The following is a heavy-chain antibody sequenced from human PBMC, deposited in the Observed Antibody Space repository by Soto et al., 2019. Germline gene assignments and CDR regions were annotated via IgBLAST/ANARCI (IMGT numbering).Heavy chain of an antibody. CDR2: ISAYNGNA. Sequence: ASVKVSCKASGYKFTTYGVSWVRQAPGQGLEWMGWISAYNGNAKYAEKIQGRVTMTTDTSTSTVYMELRSLRSDDTAVYYCARVWVGASIDGMDVWGLGTTVTVSS. J-gene: IGHJ6*02. V-gene: IGHV1-18*04. D-gene: IGHD1-26*01. CDR3: ARVWVGASIDGMDV. CDR1: GYKFTTYG.